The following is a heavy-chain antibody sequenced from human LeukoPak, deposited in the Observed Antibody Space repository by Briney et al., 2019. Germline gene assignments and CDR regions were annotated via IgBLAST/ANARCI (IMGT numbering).Heavy chain of an antibody. D-gene: IGHD4-17*01. CDR2: ITSNGTSK. Sequence: GGSLRLSCAASGFTFSSYEMNWVRQAPGKGLERVLYITSNGTSKYYADSVKGRFSISKDNAKNPLYLQMNSGRAEDTAVYYCARCAFSDYSLGYWGQGALVGVSS. V-gene: IGHV3-48*03. CDR3: ARCAFSDYSLGY. CDR1: GFTFSSYE. J-gene: IGHJ4*02.